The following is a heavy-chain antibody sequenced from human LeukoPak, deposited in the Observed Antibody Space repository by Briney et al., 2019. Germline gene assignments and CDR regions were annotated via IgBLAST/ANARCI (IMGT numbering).Heavy chain of an antibody. Sequence: SETLSLTCTVSGGSISSYYWNWIRQPAGKGLEWIGRIYTSGSTNYNPSPTSRVTMSVDTSKNQFSLKLSSVTAADTAVYYCAGSSTSCYEYLCYPQDPNYYYGMDVWGQGTTVTVSS. CDR3: AGSSTSCYEYLCYPQDPNYYYGMDV. CDR2: IYTSGST. V-gene: IGHV4-4*07. D-gene: IGHD2-2*01. J-gene: IGHJ6*02. CDR1: GGSISSYY.